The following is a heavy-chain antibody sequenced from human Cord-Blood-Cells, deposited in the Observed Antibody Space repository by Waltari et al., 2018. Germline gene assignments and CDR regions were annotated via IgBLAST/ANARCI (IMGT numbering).Heavy chain of an antibody. CDR2: INHSGST. CDR1: GGSFSGYY. Sequence: QVQLQQWGAGLLTPSETLSLTCAVYGGSFSGYYWSWIRQPPGKGLEWIGEINHSGSTNYNPSLKSRVTISVDTSKNQFSLKLSSVTAADTAVYYCASLKPGAFDIWGQGTMVTVSS. J-gene: IGHJ3*02. CDR3: ASLKPGAFDI. V-gene: IGHV4-34*01.